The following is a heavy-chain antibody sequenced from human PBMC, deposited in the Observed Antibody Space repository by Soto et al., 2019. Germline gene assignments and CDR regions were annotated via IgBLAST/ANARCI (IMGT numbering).Heavy chain of an antibody. CDR1: GFTFSSYA. Sequence: GGSLRLSCAASGFTFSSYAMHWVRQAPGKGLEYVSAISSNGGNTYYANSVKGRFTISRDSSKNTLYLQMGSLRAEDMAVYYCARGVVATLTLDYWGQGTLVTVSS. V-gene: IGHV3-64*01. D-gene: IGHD5-12*01. J-gene: IGHJ4*02. CDR3: ARGVVATLTLDY. CDR2: ISSNGGNT.